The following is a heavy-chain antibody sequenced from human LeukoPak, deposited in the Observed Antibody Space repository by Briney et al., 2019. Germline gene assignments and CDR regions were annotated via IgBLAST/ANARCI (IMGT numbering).Heavy chain of an antibody. J-gene: IGHJ4*02. CDR3: ARTRAADSVYSSGWLRFDY. D-gene: IGHD6-19*01. V-gene: IGHV3-7*01. Sequence: PGGSLRLSCAASGFTFGNFWMSWVRQAPGRGLQWVASMKGDGSHIYYVDSVKGRFTISRDNARNSLYLQMNSLRAEDTAVYYCARTRAADSVYSSGWLRFDYWGQGTLVTVSS. CDR2: MKGDGSHI. CDR1: GFTFGNFW.